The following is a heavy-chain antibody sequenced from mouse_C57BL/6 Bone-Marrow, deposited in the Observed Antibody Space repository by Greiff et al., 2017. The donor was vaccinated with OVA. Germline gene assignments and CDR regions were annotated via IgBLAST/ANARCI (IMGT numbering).Heavy chain of an antibody. V-gene: IGHV3-6*01. CDR1: GYSITSGYY. D-gene: IGHD2-3*01. Sequence: EVQVVESGPGLVKPSQSLSLTCSVTGYSITSGYYWNWIRQFPGNKLEWMGYISYDGSNNYNPSLKNRISITRDTSKNQFFLKLKSVTTEDTATDYCARKGLLDAMDYWGQGTSVTVSS. CDR3: ARKGLLDAMDY. CDR2: ISYDGSN. J-gene: IGHJ4*01.